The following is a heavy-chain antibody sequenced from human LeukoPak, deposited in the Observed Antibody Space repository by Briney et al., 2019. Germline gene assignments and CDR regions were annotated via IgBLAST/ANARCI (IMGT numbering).Heavy chain of an antibody. J-gene: IGHJ4*02. CDR1: RFTFSSYA. CDR3: ARDPRKSSYWYPHFDY. V-gene: IGHV3-30*04. CDR2: K. Sequence: GGSLRLSCEASRFTFSSYAMHWVRQAPGKGLEWVAVKYYADSVKGRFTISRDNSKNTLYLQMNSLRPEDTAVYYCARDPRKSSYWYPHFDYWGQGTLVTFSS. D-gene: IGHD6-13*01.